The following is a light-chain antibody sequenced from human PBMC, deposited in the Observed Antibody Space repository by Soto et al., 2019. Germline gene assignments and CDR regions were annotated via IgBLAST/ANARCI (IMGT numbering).Light chain of an antibody. CDR2: VNSDGSH. Sequence: QLVLTQSPSASASLGASVKLTCTLISGHNTYAVAWHQQQPEKSPRYLMKVNSDGSHIKGDGTPDRFSGSSSGAERQLASSSLPSEDEPDFYCLTRATDVVFLGGTKLPVL. CDR1: SGHNTYA. CDR3: LTRATDVV. J-gene: IGLJ2*01. V-gene: IGLV4-69*01.